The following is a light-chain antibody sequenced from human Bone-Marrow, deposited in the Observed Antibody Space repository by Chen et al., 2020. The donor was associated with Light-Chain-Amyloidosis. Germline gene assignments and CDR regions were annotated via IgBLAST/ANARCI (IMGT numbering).Light chain of an antibody. CDR2: RNN. Sequence: QTVLTQPPSASGTPGQRVTISCSGASTNIGINYVYRYQHVPGAAPNLLTHRNNQRPSGVPDRFSASKSVTSAVLAISGLRSKDEADYYCAAWDGSLSGYVFGTRTKVIV. J-gene: IGLJ1*01. CDR3: AAWDGSLSGYV. CDR1: STNIGINY. V-gene: IGLV1-47*01.